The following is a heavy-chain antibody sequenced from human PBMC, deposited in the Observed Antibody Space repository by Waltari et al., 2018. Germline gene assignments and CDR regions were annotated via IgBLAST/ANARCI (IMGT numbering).Heavy chain of an antibody. CDR3: ARQNIHSYGYGYFDF. V-gene: IGHV5-51*01. Sequence: EVQLEQSGAEVKKPGESLKISCNGSGYSFAKYWIGWVRQMPGKGREWMGVLYPVHSNTTYSLSFQGQVTISADTSISTAYLQWSSLKASDTAIYFCARQNIHSYGYGYFDFWGQGTLVTVSS. CDR2: LYPVHSNT. CDR1: GYSFAKYW. J-gene: IGHJ4*02. D-gene: IGHD5-18*01.